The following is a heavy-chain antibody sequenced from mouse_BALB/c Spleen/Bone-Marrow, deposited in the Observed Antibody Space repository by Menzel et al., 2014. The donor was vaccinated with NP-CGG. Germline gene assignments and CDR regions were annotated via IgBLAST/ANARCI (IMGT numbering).Heavy chain of an antibody. CDR2: ISSGGSYT. Sequence: EVMLVESGGDLVKPEGPLKLSCAASGFTFSNYGMSWVRQTPDKRLEWVATISSGGSYTYYPDSVKGRFTISRDNAKNTLCLQMSSLKSEDTAMYYCARRDGGPMDYWGQRTSVTLSS. J-gene: IGHJ4*01. CDR3: ARRDGGPMDY. D-gene: IGHD2-3*01. V-gene: IGHV5-6*02. CDR1: GFTFSNYG.